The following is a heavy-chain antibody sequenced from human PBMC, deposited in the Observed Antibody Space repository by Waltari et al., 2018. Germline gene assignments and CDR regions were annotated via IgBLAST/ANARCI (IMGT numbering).Heavy chain of an antibody. CDR3: ARHSIAAAGMSRDAFDI. Sequence: QLQLQESGPGLVKPSETLSLTCTVSGGSISSSSYYWGWIRQPPGKGLEWIGSIYYSGSTYTNPSLKSRVTISVDTSKNQFSLKLSSVTAADTAVYYCARHSIAAAGMSRDAFDIWGQGTMVTVSS. CDR2: IYYSGST. J-gene: IGHJ3*02. V-gene: IGHV4-39*01. CDR1: GGSISSSSYY. D-gene: IGHD6-13*01.